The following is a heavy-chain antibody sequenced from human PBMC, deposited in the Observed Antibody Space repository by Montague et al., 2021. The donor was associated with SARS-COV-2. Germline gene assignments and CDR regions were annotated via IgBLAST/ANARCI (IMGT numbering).Heavy chain of an antibody. D-gene: IGHD3-9*01. CDR2: IYSSGGT. CDR1: GGSISHYS. V-gene: IGHV4-59*01. J-gene: IGHJ4*02. Sequence: SETLSLTCAVSGGSISHYSWSWIRQPPGKGLEWIGYIYSSGGTNYNPSLKSRVTLSLDAAKNHFSLRLSSVTAADTAVYYCARRPDILTGCYDYWGQRSLVTVAS. CDR3: ARRPDILTGCYDY.